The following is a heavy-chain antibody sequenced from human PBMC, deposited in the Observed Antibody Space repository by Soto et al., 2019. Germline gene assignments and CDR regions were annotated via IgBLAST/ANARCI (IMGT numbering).Heavy chain of an antibody. Sequence: GASVKVSCKASGYTFTSYGISWVRQAPGQGPEWMGWISAYNGNTNYAQKLQGRVTMTTDTSTSTAYMELRSLRSDDTAVYYCARVHYGDYVDWFAPWGQGTLVTVSS. V-gene: IGHV1-18*01. CDR1: GYTFTSYG. CDR2: ISAYNGNT. J-gene: IGHJ5*02. CDR3: ARVHYGDYVDWFAP. D-gene: IGHD4-17*01.